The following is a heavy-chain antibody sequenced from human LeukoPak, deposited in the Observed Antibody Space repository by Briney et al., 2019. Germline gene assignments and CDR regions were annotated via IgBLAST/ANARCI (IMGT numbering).Heavy chain of an antibody. Sequence: SGTLSLTCTVSGASMSSDYWWTWIRQPPGKGLEWIGSIYYSGSTYYNPSLKSRVTISVDTSKNQFSLKLSSVTAADTAVYYCARERRFSSSWPPYYFDYWGQGTLVTVSS. V-gene: IGHV4-39*02. J-gene: IGHJ4*02. CDR3: ARERRFSSSWPPYYFDY. CDR1: GASMSSDYW. CDR2: IYYSGST. D-gene: IGHD6-13*01.